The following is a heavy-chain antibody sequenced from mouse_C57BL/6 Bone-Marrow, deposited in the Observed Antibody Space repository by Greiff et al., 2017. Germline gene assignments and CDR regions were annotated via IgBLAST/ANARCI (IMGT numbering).Heavy chain of an antibody. CDR2: IDPANGNT. D-gene: IGHD1-1*01. Sequence: VQLQQSVAELVRPGASVKLSCTASGFNIKNSYMHWVKQRPEQGLEWIGRIDPANGNTNYAPKFQGKATITAYTSSNTAYLQLISLTSEDTAIYDGSREVATVVVGYWCQGTTRTVSS. CDR3: SREVATVVVGY. J-gene: IGHJ2*01. V-gene: IGHV14-3*01. CDR1: GFNIKNSY.